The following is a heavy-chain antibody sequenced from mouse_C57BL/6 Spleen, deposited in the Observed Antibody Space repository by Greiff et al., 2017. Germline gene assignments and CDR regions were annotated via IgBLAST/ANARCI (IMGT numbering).Heavy chain of an antibody. Sequence: EVQLQQSGPELVKPGASVKISCKASGYTFTDYYMNWVKQSHGKSLEWIGDINPNNCGTSYNQKFQGKATLTVDKSSSTAYMELRSLTSEDSAVYYCARLNYGSSPEYWGQGTTLTVSS. J-gene: IGHJ2*01. CDR3: ARLNYGSSPEY. V-gene: IGHV1-26*01. CDR1: GYTFTDYY. D-gene: IGHD1-1*01. CDR2: INPNNCGT.